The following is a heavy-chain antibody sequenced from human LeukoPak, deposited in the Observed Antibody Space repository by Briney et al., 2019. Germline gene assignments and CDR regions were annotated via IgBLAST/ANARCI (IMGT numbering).Heavy chain of an antibody. CDR2: ISSSGSTI. CDR3: ARGDVVVPAAMSRSYWFDP. V-gene: IGHV3-11*01. J-gene: IGHJ5*02. Sequence: GSLRLSCEVSGFTFSDYYMSWIRQAPGMGLEWLSYISSSGSTIYYADSVKGRFTISRDSANNSLHLQMNGLRAEDTAVYYCARGDVVVPAAMSRSYWFDPWGQGTLVTVSS. D-gene: IGHD2-2*01. CDR1: GFTFSDYY.